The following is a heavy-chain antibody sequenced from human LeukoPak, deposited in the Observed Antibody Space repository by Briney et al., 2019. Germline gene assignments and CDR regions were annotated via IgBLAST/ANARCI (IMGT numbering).Heavy chain of an antibody. J-gene: IGHJ3*02. CDR3: ARGSAGLRDDAFDI. CDR2: IYTSGST. V-gene: IGHV4-61*02. CDR1: GGSISSGSYY. D-gene: IGHD5-24*01. Sequence: MSSETLSLTCTVSGGSISSGSYYWSWIRRPAGKGLEWIGRIYTSGSTNYNPSLKSRVTISVDTSKNQFSLKLSSVTAADTAVYYCARGSAGLRDDAFDIWGQGTMVTVSS.